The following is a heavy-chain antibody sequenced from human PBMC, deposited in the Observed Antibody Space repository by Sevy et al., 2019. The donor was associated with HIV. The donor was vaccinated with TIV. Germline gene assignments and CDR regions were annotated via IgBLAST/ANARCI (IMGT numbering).Heavy chain of an antibody. Sequence: GGSLRLSCAASGFTFSSYSMNWVRRAPGKGLEWVSCRSSSSSTIDYADSVKGRFTISRDNAKNSLYLQMNSLRAEDRAVYYCAGNCTSTSCYDYYYGMDVWGQGTTVTVSS. D-gene: IGHD2-2*01. CDR2: RSSSSSTI. V-gene: IGHV3-48*01. CDR1: GFTFSSYS. CDR3: AGNCTSTSCYDYYYGMDV. J-gene: IGHJ6*02.